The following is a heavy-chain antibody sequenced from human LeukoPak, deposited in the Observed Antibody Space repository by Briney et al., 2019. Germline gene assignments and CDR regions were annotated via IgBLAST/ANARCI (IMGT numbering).Heavy chain of an antibody. CDR2: ISSSSSYI. V-gene: IGHV3-21*01. CDR3: ARVPYSYGYAQFDY. D-gene: IGHD5-18*01. J-gene: IGHJ4*02. Sequence: PGGSLRLSCAASGFTFSSYSMNWVRQAPGKGLEWVSSISSSSSYIYYADSVKGRFTIYRDNAKNSLYLQMNSLRAEDTAVYYCARVPYSYGYAQFDYWGQGTLVTVSS. CDR1: GFTFSSYS.